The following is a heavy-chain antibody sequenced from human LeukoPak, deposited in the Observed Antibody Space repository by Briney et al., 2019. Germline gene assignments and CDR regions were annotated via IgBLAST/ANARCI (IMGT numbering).Heavy chain of an antibody. J-gene: IGHJ4*02. CDR3: AKDITGGRSSPYFDS. CDR2: ISWNGGGM. D-gene: IGHD6-6*01. CDR1: GFTFDAYA. Sequence: PGGSLRLSCAASGFTFDAYAMHWVRQAPGKGLEWVSGISWNGGGMGYAVSVKGRFTISRDNAKNSLYLQMNSLRDEGTALYYCAKDITGGRSSPYFDSWGQGTLVTVSS. V-gene: IGHV3-9*01.